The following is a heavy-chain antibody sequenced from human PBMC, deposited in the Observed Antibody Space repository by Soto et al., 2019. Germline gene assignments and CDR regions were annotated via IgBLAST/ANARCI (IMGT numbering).Heavy chain of an antibody. J-gene: IGHJ4*02. D-gene: IGHD3-16*02. CDR3: AREPNYDYIWGSYRYYFDY. CDR1: GFTFSDHY. V-gene: IGHV3-72*01. CDR2: TRNKANSYTT. Sequence: PGGSLRLSCAASGFTFSDHYMAWVRQAPGKGLEWVGRTRNKANSYTTEYAASVKGRFTISRDDSKNSLYLQMNSLKTEDTAVYYCAREPNYDYIWGSYRYYFDYWGQGTLVTVSS.